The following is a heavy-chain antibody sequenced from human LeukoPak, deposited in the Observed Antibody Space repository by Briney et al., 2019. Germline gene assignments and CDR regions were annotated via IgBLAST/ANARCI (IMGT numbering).Heavy chain of an antibody. D-gene: IGHD6-13*01. CDR3: ARGGDSSSWYGFDY. V-gene: IGHV3-33*01. CDR2: IWYDGSNK. Sequence: GGSLRLSCAASGFTFSSYGMHWVRQAPGKGLEWVAVIWYDGSNKYYADSVKGRFTISRDNSKNTLYLQMNSLRAEDTAVYYCARGGDSSSWYGFDYWGQGTLVTVSS. J-gene: IGHJ4*02. CDR1: GFTFSSYG.